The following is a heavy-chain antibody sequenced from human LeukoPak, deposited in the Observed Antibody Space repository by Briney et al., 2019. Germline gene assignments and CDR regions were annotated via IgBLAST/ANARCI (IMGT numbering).Heavy chain of an antibody. CDR3: ARGQRGEMATILPDY. J-gene: IGHJ4*02. CDR1: GGSISSGSYY. V-gene: IGHV4-61*01. D-gene: IGHD5-24*01. Sequence: SETLSLTCTVSGGSISSGSYYWSWIRQPPGKGLEWIGYIYYSGSTNYNPSLKSRVTISVDTSKNQFSLKLSSVTAADTAVYYCARGQRGEMATILPDYWGQGTLVTVSS. CDR2: IYYSGST.